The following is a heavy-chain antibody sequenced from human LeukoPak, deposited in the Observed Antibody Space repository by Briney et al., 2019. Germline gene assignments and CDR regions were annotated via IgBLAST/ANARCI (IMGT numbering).Heavy chain of an antibody. Sequence: SETLSLTCTVSGGSISSSSYYWGWIRQPPGKGLEWIGSIYYSGSTYYNPSLKSRVTISVDTSKNQFSLKLSSVTAADTAVYYCARIDYYDSSGSPDYWGQGTLVTVSS. D-gene: IGHD3-22*01. J-gene: IGHJ4*02. CDR2: IYYSGST. CDR1: GGSISSSSYY. CDR3: ARIDYYDSSGSPDY. V-gene: IGHV4-39*07.